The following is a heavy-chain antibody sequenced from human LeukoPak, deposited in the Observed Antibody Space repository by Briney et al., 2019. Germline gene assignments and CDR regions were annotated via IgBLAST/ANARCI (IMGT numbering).Heavy chain of an antibody. Sequence: PGGSLRLSCAASGFTFSSYGMHWVRQAPGKGLEWVAVVSFNGTNKYYADSVKGRFTISRDNSKNTLYLQMDSLRAEDTAVYYCAKDRIVGYCSGTSCYGVDYWGQGTLVTVSS. V-gene: IGHV3-30*18. CDR3: AKDRIVGYCSGTSCYGVDY. J-gene: IGHJ4*02. CDR1: GFTFSSYG. CDR2: VSFNGTNK. D-gene: IGHD2-2*01.